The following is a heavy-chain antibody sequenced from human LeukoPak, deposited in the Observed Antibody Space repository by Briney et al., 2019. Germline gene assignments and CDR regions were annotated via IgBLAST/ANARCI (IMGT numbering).Heavy chain of an antibody. V-gene: IGHV1-3*01. Sequence: ASVKVSCKASGYTFTSYAMHWVRQAPGQRLEWMGWNNAGNGNTKYSQKFQGRVTITRDTSASTAYMELSSLRSEDTAVYYCARLSSGYYDSSGDLDYWGQGTLVTVSS. J-gene: IGHJ4*02. D-gene: IGHD3-22*01. CDR1: GYTFTSYA. CDR2: NNAGNGNT. CDR3: ARLSSGYYDSSGDLDY.